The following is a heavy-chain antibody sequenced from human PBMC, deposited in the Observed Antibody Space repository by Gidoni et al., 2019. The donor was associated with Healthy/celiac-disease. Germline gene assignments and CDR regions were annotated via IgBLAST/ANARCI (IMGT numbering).Heavy chain of an antibody. Sequence: GGYYWSWIRQHPGKGLEWIGYIYYSGSTYYNPSLKSRVTISVDTSKNQFSLKLSSVTAADTAVYYCARGEGKMATIQFDYWGQGTLVTVSS. V-gene: IGHV4-31*02. CDR3: ARGEGKMATIQFDY. J-gene: IGHJ4*02. CDR1: GGYY. CDR2: IYYSGST. D-gene: IGHD5-12*01.